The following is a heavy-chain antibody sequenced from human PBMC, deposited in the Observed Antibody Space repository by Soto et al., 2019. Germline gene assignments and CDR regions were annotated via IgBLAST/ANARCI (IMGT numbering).Heavy chain of an antibody. Sequence: GESLKISCKGSGYSFTSYWIGWVRQMPGKGLEWMGIIYPGDSDTRYSPSFQGQVNISADKSISTAYLQWSSLKASDTAMYYCARHSFSYDSSGYYYYYYGMDVWGQGTTVTVSS. CDR3: ARHSFSYDSSGYYYYYYGMDV. J-gene: IGHJ6*02. D-gene: IGHD3-22*01. CDR1: GYSFTSYW. CDR2: IYPGDSDT. V-gene: IGHV5-51*01.